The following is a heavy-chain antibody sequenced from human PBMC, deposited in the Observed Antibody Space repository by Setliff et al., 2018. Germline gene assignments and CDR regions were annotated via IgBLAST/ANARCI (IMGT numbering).Heavy chain of an antibody. Sequence: ASVKVSCKASGYTFTSYYMHWVRQAPGQGLEWMGLINPTGGSTSYAQKFQGRVTMTRDTSTSTVFMELSSLRSEDTAVYYCARDTRDKYDRSGYYLSFDSWGQGTLVTVSS. CDR2: INPTGGST. J-gene: IGHJ4*02. V-gene: IGHV1-46*01. CDR1: GYTFTSYY. D-gene: IGHD3-22*01. CDR3: ARDTRDKYDRSGYYLSFDS.